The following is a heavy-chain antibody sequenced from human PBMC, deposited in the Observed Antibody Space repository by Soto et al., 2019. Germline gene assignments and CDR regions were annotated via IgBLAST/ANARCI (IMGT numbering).Heavy chain of an antibody. CDR3: AREAGGGNFDY. J-gene: IGHJ4*02. V-gene: IGHV4-31*03. D-gene: IGHD2-15*01. Sequence: SETLSLTCTVSGGSISSGGYYWSWIRQHPGKGLEWIGYIYYSGSTYYNPSLKSRVTISVDTSKNQFSLRLSSVTAADTAVYYCAREAGGGNFDYWGQGTLVTVSS. CDR2: IYYSGST. CDR1: GGSISSGGYY.